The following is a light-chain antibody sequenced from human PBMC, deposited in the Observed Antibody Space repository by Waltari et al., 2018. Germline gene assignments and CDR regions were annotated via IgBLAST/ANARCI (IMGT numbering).Light chain of an antibody. CDR1: TSDVGGYNS. Sequence: QSALTQPPSVSGSPEQSVTISCTGSTSDVGGYNSVSWYQQHPGKAPKLIIFDVNQRPSGVPDRFSGSKSGNTASLTISVLRPEDEADYHCCSYAGVHTFWLFGGGTKLTVL. CDR3: CSYAGVHTFWL. J-gene: IGLJ3*02. V-gene: IGLV2-11*01. CDR2: DVN.